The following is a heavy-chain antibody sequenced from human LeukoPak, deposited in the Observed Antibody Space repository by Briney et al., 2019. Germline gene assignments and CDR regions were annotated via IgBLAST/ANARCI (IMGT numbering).Heavy chain of an antibody. V-gene: IGHV4-59*11. Sequence: SETLSLTCIVSGDSISRHYWSWIRQPPEKGPEWIGYIYSTGSTNYNPSLNSRVTISVDTSKNQFSLKLSSVTAADTAVYYCARLRGYCSGGSCGGTLDYWGQGTLVTVSS. CDR3: ARLRGYCSGGSCGGTLDY. D-gene: IGHD2-15*01. CDR2: IYSTGST. CDR1: GDSISRHY. J-gene: IGHJ4*02.